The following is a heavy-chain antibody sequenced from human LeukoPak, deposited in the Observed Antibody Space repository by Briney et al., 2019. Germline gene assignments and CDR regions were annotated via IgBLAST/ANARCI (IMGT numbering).Heavy chain of an antibody. J-gene: IGHJ5*02. Sequence: SETLSLTCTVSGGSISSYYWSWIRQPPGKGLEWIGYIYYSGSTNYNPSPKSRVTISVDTSKNQFSLKLSSVTAADTAVYYCARDLSVGLDPWGQGTLVTVSS. CDR2: IYYSGST. CDR3: ARDLSVGLDP. V-gene: IGHV4-59*01. CDR1: GGSISSYY.